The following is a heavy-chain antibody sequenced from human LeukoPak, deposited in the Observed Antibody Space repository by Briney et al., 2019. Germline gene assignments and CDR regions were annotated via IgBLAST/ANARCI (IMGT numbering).Heavy chain of an antibody. CDR1: GGSISSSSYY. CDR2: INHSGST. CDR3: ARGLRQPRHYYYYMDV. J-gene: IGHJ6*03. Sequence: SETLSLTCTVSGGSISSSSYYWGWIRQPPGKGLEWIGEINHSGSTNYNPSLKSRVTISVDTSKNQFSLKLSSVTAADTAVYYCARGLRQPRHYYYYMDVWGKGTTVTVSS. V-gene: IGHV4-39*07. D-gene: IGHD1-1*01.